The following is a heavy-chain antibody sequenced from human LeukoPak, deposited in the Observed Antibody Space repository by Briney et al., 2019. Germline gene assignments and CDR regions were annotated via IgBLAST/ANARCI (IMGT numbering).Heavy chain of an antibody. CDR3: ARAVTERFYYDSSGYYYPLDY. CDR2: INPSGGST. V-gene: IGHV1-46*03. D-gene: IGHD3-22*01. Sequence: ASVKVSCKASGYTFTSYYIHWVRQAPGQGLEWMAIINPSGGSTSYTQKFQGRVTMTRDTSTSTVYMALSSLRSEDTAVYYCARAVTERFYYDSSGYYYPLDYWGQGTLVTVSS. CDR1: GYTFTSYY. J-gene: IGHJ4*02.